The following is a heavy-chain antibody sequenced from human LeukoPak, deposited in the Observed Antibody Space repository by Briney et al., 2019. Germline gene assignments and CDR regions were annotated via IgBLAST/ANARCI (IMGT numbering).Heavy chain of an antibody. CDR1: GFTFSSYW. CDR2: INSDGSST. J-gene: IGHJ4*02. Sequence: GGSLRLSCAASGFTFSSYWMHWVRQAPGKGLVWVSRINSDGSSTSYADSVKGRFTISRDNAKNTLYLQMNSLRAEDTAVYYCAKGTLPRKFDYWGQGTLVTVSS. D-gene: IGHD1-26*01. V-gene: IGHV3-74*01. CDR3: AKGTLPRKFDY.